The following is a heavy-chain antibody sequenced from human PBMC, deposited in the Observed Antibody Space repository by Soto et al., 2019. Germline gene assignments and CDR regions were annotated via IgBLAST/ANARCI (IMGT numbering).Heavy chain of an antibody. CDR2: ISVSANYM. Sequence: GGSLRLSCTASGFIFSKYSMTWVRQTPEKGLEWVSSISVSANYMHYAESVKGRFTISRDNDKTSLFLQMNSLRADDTGIYYCARDPLGYAFTNSPADYWGPGTLVTVSS. CDR3: ARDPLGYAFTNSPADY. J-gene: IGHJ4*02. V-gene: IGHV3-21*01. D-gene: IGHD1-1*01. CDR1: GFIFSKYS.